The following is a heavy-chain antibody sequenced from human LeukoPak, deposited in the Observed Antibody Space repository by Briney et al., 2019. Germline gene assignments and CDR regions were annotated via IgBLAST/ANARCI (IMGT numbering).Heavy chain of an antibody. D-gene: IGHD5-18*01. Sequence: GDPRLSCAASGFTFSSYCMHWVRQAPGKGLVCVSRINSDGRSTSYADSVKGRITISRYNAKNTLYLQMNSLRAEDTAVYYCAREVDTAMGIDAFDIWGQGTMVTVSS. CDR1: GFTFSSYC. V-gene: IGHV3-74*01. J-gene: IGHJ3*02. CDR3: AREVDTAMGIDAFDI. CDR2: INSDGRST.